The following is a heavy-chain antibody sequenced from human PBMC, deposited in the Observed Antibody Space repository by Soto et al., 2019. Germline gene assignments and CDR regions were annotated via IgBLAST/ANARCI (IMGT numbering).Heavy chain of an antibody. V-gene: IGHV4-59*01. J-gene: IGHJ4*02. Sequence: PSESLCLTCTVSGGAISAFSWRWVRQPPGKGLEWIGYLYYSDNTNYKPSLKNRITISVNASKNQVSLRLTSVTAADTAVYYCARVGGVAARPFDYWGQGTVVTVSS. CDR1: GGAISAFS. CDR2: LYYSDNT. D-gene: IGHD3-16*01. CDR3: ARVGGVAARPFDY.